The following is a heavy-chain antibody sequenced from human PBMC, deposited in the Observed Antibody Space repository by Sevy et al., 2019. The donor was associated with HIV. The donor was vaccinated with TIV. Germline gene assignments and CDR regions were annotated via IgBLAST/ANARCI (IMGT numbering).Heavy chain of an antibody. D-gene: IGHD2-2*02. CDR2: ISGISNYI. CDR1: GFIISNNY. J-gene: IGHJ3*02. CDR3: ARNNCSITNCYMGDVFDI. V-gene: IGHV3-21*01. Sequence: GGSLRLSCVASGFIISNNYTAWVRQAPGKGLEWVSSISGISNYIYYADPMKGRFTVSRDNARNSLYLQMNSLRAEDTAVYYCARNNCSITNCYMGDVFDIWGQGTMVTVSS.